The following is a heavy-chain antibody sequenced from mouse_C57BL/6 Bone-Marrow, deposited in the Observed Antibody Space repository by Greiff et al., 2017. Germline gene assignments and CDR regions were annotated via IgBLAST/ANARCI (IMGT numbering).Heavy chain of an antibody. CDR3: ARHDGYY. J-gene: IGHJ4*01. CDR1: GYTFTSYW. V-gene: IGHV1-52*01. Sequence: QVQLQQPGAELVRPGSSVKLSCKASGYTFTSYWMHWVKQRPIQGLEWIGNIDPSDSETHYNQKFKDKATLTVDRSSSTAYMQLSSLTSEDSTVYYCARHDGYYWGQGTSVTVSS. CDR2: IDPSDSET. D-gene: IGHD2-3*01.